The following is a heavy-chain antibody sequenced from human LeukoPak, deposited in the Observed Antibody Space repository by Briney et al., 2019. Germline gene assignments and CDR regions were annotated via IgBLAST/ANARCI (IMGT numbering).Heavy chain of an antibody. CDR2: ISAYNGNT. Sequence: ASVKVSCKASGYTFTSYGISWVRQAPGQGLEWMGWISAYNGNTNYAQKLQGRVTMTTATSTSTAYMELRSLRFETTDVYYCSRDSYDMGAFDIWGKGTMVTVS. CDR3: SRDSYDMGAFDI. CDR1: GYTFTSYG. V-gene: IGHV1-18*01. J-gene: IGHJ3*02. D-gene: IGHD3-22*01.